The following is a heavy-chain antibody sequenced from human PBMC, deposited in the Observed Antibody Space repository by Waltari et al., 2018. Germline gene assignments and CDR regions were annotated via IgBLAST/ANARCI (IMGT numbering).Heavy chain of an antibody. J-gene: IGHJ3*02. D-gene: IGHD6-13*01. CDR1: GFTFSSYS. Sequence: EVQLVESGGGLVKPGGSLRLSCAASGFTFSSYSMNWVRQAPGKGLEWVASSSSSSSYIYNADSVKGRFTTSRDNAKNSLYLQMNSLRAEDTAVYYCASQYSSSWYGPFDIWGQGTMVTVSS. CDR3: ASQYSSSWYGPFDI. V-gene: IGHV3-21*01. CDR2: SSSSSSYI.